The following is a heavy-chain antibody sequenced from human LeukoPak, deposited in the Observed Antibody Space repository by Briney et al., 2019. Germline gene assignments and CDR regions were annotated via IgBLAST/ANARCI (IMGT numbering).Heavy chain of an antibody. CDR3: ARVVAGWDNFDY. CDR1: GGTFSSYA. J-gene: IGHJ4*02. D-gene: IGHD6-19*01. V-gene: IGHV1-69*06. Sequence: ASVKVSCKASGGTFSSYAISWVRQAPGQGLEWMGGIIPIFGTANYAQKFQGRVTITADKSMSTAYMELSSLRPEDTAVYYCARVVAGWDNFDYWGQGTLVTVSS. CDR2: IIPIFGTA.